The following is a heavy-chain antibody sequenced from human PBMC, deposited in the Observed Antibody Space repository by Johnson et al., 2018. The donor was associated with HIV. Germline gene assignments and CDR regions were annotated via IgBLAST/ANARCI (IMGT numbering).Heavy chain of an antibody. CDR3: AKPPSMGADAFDI. CDR2: IWYDGSNK. J-gene: IGHJ3*02. D-gene: IGHD3-16*01. CDR1: GFTFSSYG. V-gene: IGHV3-33*06. Sequence: QVQLVESGGGVVQPGRSLRLSCAASGFTFSSYGMHWVRQAPGKGLEWVAVIWYDGSNKYYADSLRGRFNISRDNPKNTLYLQMNSLRAEDTGVYYCAKPPSMGADAFDIWGQGTMVTVSS.